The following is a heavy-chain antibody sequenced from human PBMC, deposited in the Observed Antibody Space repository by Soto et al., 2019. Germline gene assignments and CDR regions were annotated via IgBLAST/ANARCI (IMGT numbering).Heavy chain of an antibody. Sequence: SETLSLTCTVSGGSISSGDYYWSWIRQPPGKGLEWIGEINHSGSINYNPSLKSRLTISVDTSKNQFSLKLSSVTAADTAVYYCATLRDTRRYYFDYWGQGTLVTVSS. J-gene: IGHJ4*02. V-gene: IGHV4-39*01. CDR3: ATLRDTRRYYFDY. CDR2: INHSGSI. CDR1: GGSISSGDYY.